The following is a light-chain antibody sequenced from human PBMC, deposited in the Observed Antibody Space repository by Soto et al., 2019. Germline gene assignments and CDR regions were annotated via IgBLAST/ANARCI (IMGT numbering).Light chain of an antibody. J-gene: IGKJ1*01. CDR2: RAS. CDR3: QQYETYSWT. V-gene: IGKV1-5*03. Sequence: DIPMTQSPSTLSASVGDRVTITCRASQSIDSWLAWYQQKPGKGPTLLIYRASRLESGVPSRFSGSGSGTEFALTISSLQPADSATYYCQQYETYSWTFGQGTKVEV. CDR1: QSIDSW.